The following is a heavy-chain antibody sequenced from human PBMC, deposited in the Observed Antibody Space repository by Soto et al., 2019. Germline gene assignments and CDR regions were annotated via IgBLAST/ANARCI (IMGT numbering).Heavy chain of an antibody. J-gene: IGHJ6*02. V-gene: IGHV1-69*13. Sequence: SVKVSCKASGCTFSSYAISWVRQAPGQGLEWMGGIIPIFGTANYAQKFQGRVTITADESTSTAYMELSSLRSEDTAVYYCATPKGAHYYYGMDVWGQGTTVTVSS. CDR1: GCTFSSYA. CDR3: ATPKGAHYYYGMDV. CDR2: IIPIFGTA.